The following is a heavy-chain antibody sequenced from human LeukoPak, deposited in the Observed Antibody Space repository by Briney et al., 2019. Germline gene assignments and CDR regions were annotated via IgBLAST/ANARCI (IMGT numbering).Heavy chain of an antibody. D-gene: IGHD6-19*01. CDR2: VFHSGST. CDR1: GDSISTNEW. CDR3: ARDLAVAGTNYFDF. Sequence: PSETLSLTCSVSGDSISTNEWWSWVRQPPGKGLEWIGEVFHSGSTNYNPSLKSRVTISIDKSKNQFSLEVTSVTAADTAIYYCARDLAVAGTNYFDFWGQGVQVTVSS. J-gene: IGHJ4*02. V-gene: IGHV4-4*02.